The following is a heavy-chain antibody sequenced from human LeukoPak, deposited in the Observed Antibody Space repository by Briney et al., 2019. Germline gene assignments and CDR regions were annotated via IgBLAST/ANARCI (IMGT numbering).Heavy chain of an antibody. Sequence: SETLSLTCSVSGASIRTSSYLWSWIRQAPGRGPEWIGSIYYNGMTKYNPSLESRLSMSVDTSKNQFSLNLGSVTAADTAVYYCARLRRDSSGYYLDYWGQGTLVTVSS. CDR3: ARLRRDSSGYYLDY. J-gene: IGHJ4*02. CDR2: IYYNGMT. V-gene: IGHV4-39*01. CDR1: GASIRTSSYL. D-gene: IGHD3-22*01.